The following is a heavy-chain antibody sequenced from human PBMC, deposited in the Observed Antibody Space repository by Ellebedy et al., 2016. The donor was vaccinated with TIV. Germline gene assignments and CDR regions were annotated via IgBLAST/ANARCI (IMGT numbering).Heavy chain of an antibody. CDR1: GYTLTELS. J-gene: IGHJ4*02. V-gene: IGHV1-24*01. Sequence: AASVKVSCQVSGYTLTELSMHWVRHSPGKGLEWMGGFDPEDGETIYAQKFQGRVTMTEDTSTDTAYMELSSLRSEDTAVYYCATWGSGSYYNVIDYWGQGTLVTVSS. CDR2: FDPEDGET. D-gene: IGHD3-10*01. CDR3: ATWGSGSYYNVIDY.